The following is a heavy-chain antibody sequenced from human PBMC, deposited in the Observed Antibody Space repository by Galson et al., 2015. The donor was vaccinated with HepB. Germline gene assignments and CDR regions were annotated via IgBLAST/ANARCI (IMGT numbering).Heavy chain of an antibody. D-gene: IGHD3-16*02. CDR3: AGGGLVRGALGWIDP. CDR2: TYYRSKWYI. J-gene: IGHJ5*02. CDR1: GDSVSSYSAG. V-gene: IGHV6-1*01. Sequence: AISGDSVSSYSAGWNWIRQSPSRGLEWLGRTYYRSKWYIDYAVSVNGRISITPDTSRNQFSLQLSSVTPEDTAIYYCAGGGLVRGALGWIDPWGPGILVTVSS.